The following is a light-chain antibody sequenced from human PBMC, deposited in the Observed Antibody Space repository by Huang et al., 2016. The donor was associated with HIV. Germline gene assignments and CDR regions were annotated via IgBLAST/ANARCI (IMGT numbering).Light chain of an antibody. V-gene: IGKV1-NL1*01. CDR1: QAISNS. CDR3: QQYFTTPLA. CDR2: AAS. J-gene: IGKJ4*01. Sequence: IQMTQSPSSLSASVGDRVTITCRASQAISNSLVWYQQKTGKAPKLLLFAASRLDSGVPSRFRGSGSGTDYTLTISSLQPDDFATYYYQQYFTTPLAFGGGTKVEIK.